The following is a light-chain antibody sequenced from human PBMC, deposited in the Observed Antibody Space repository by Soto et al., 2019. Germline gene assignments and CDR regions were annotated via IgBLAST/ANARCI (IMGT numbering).Light chain of an antibody. CDR2: EGI. V-gene: IGLV2-23*01. Sequence: QSALTQPASVSGSPGQSITISCTGTSSDIGTYNLVSWYQHYPGKAPKLMIYEGIKRPSGVSNRFSGSKSGNTAFLTISVLQAEDEADYYCCSYAGSGTDNYVFGSGTKLTVL. CDR1: SSDIGTYNL. CDR3: CSYAGSGTDNYV. J-gene: IGLJ1*01.